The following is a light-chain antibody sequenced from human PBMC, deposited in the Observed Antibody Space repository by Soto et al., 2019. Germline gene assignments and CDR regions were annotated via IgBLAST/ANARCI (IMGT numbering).Light chain of an antibody. Sequence: EIQVTQSPTSLSASVGDRVTITRRASRSIGTNLNWYQQRPGKAPQLLIYAASSLQSGVPSRFSGSTSGTDFTLTINGLQPEDFATYYCQQSFSPHIAFGQGTRL. V-gene: IGKV1-39*01. CDR1: RSIGTN. CDR3: QQSFSPHIA. J-gene: IGKJ5*01. CDR2: AAS.